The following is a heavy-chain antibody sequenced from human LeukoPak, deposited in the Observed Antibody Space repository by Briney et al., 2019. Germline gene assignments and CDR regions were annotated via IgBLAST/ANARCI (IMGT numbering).Heavy chain of an antibody. J-gene: IGHJ5*02. D-gene: IGHD6-6*01. V-gene: IGHV1-2*02. CDR3: ARMKSIAARQAWFDP. CDR2: INPNSGGT. Sequence: GASVKVSCKASGYTFTGCYMHWVRQAPGQGLEWMGWINPNSGGTNYAQKFQGRVTITADKSTSTAYMELSSLRSEDTAVYYCARMKSIAARQAWFDPWGQGTLVTVSS. CDR1: GYTFTGCY.